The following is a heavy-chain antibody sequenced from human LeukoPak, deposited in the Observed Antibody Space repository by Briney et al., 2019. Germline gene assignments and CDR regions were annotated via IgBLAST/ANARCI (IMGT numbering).Heavy chain of an antibody. V-gene: IGHV4-34*01. Sequence: SETLSLTCAVYGGSFSNYYWSWIRQPPGKGLEWIGEINHSGSTNYNPSLKSRVTISVDTSKNQFSLKLSSVTAADTAVYYCARAILVATTFDYWGQGTLVTVSS. CDR3: ARAILVATTFDY. D-gene: IGHD5-12*01. J-gene: IGHJ4*02. CDR2: INHSGST. CDR1: GGSFSNYY.